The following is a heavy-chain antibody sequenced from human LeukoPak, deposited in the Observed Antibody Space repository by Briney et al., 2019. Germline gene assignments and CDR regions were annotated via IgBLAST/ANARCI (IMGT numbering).Heavy chain of an antibody. CDR1: GFTFSSYA. J-gene: IGHJ6*02. V-gene: IGHV3-30-3*01. D-gene: IGHD4-17*01. CDR3: ASTSYTVTDHYYYYGMGV. Sequence: GGSLRLSCAASGFTFSSYAMHWVRQAPGKGLEWVAVISYDGSNKYYADSVKGRFTISRDNSKNTLYLQMNSLRAEDTAVYYCASTSYTVTDHYYYYGMGVWGQGTTVTVSS. CDR2: ISYDGSNK.